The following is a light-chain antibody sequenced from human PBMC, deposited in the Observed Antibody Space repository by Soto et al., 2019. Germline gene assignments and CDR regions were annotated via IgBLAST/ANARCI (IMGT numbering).Light chain of an antibody. CDR3: KSYAGSNTYV. J-gene: IGLJ1*01. CDR2: EVV. Sequence: QSALTQPPSASGSPGQSVTISCTGTKHDIGVYDFVSWYQHHPGKAPRLIIYEVVQRPSGVPDRFSGSKSGNTASLTVSGLPAADEADYFCKSYAGSNTYVFGSGTKLTV. V-gene: IGLV2-8*01. CDR1: KHDIGVYDF.